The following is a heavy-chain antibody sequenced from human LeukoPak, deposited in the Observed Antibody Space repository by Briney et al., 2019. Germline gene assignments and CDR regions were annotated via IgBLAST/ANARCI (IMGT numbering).Heavy chain of an antibody. J-gene: IGHJ4*02. CDR1: GFTFRSYA. D-gene: IGHD6-13*01. Sequence: GGSLRLSCAASGFTFRSYAMSWVRQAPGKGLEWVSIISGSGTNTYYADSVKGRFTISRDNSQNTLYLQMNSLRAEDTAVYYCARFQAAAGTRGFDYWGQGTLVIVSS. CDR3: ARFQAAAGTRGFDY. V-gene: IGHV3-23*01. CDR2: ISGSGTNT.